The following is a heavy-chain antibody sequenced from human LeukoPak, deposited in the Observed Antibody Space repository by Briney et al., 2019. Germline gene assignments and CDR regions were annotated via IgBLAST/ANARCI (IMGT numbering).Heavy chain of an antibody. CDR2: TYYRSKWYN. CDR1: GDSVSSNSVG. V-gene: IGHV6-1*01. Sequence: SQTLSLTCAISGDSVSSNSVGWNWIRQSPSRGLEWLGKTYYRSKWYNDYAVSVKSRITINPDTSKNHFSLQLNSVTPEGTALYYCARSKDNCFDSWGQGTLVTVSS. J-gene: IGHJ5*01. CDR3: ARSKDNCFDS.